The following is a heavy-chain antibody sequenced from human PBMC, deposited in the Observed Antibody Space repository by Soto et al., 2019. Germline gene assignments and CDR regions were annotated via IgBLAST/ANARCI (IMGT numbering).Heavy chain of an antibody. J-gene: IGHJ3*02. Sequence: GASVKVSCKASGFTFTSSAVQWVRQARGQSLEWIGWIVVGSGNTNYAQKFQERVTITRDMSTSTAYMELSSLRSEDTAVYYCAADPNYYDSSGLSAFDIWGQGTMVTVS. D-gene: IGHD3-22*01. CDR1: GFTFTSSA. V-gene: IGHV1-58*01. CDR3: AADPNYYDSSGLSAFDI. CDR2: IVVGSGNT.